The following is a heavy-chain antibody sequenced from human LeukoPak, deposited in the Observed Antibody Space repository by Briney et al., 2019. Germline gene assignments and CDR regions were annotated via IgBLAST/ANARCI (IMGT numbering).Heavy chain of an antibody. D-gene: IGHD3-22*01. V-gene: IGHV3-23*01. CDR3: TTEEVYYDSSGYYVHGPNWFDP. CDR2: ISGSGGST. Sequence: GGSLRLSCAASGFTFSSYGMSWVRQAPGKGLEWVSAISGSGGSTYYADSVKGRFTISRDNSKNTLYLQMNSLKTEDTAVYYCTTEEVYYDSSGYYVHGPNWFDPWGQGTLVTVSS. J-gene: IGHJ5*02. CDR1: GFTFSSYG.